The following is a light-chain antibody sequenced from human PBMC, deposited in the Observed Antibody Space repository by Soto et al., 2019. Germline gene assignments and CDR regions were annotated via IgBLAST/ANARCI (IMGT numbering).Light chain of an antibody. V-gene: IGKV1-5*03. J-gene: IGKJ1*01. CDR1: QTISSW. CDR3: QQYHSYPWT. Sequence: DIQMTQSPSTLSSSIGDRVTITCRASQTISSWLAWYQQKPGKAPKLLIYEAFNFESGVPSRFSGSGSGTEFTITISSLQPDDFATYYCQQYHSYPWTFGQGTKVAIK. CDR2: EAF.